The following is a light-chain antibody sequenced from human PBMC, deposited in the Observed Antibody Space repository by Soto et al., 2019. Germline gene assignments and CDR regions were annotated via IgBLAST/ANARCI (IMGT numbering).Light chain of an antibody. J-gene: IGKJ1*01. Sequence: EIVLSQSPATLSVSPGERSTLSCRASQSVSRNLDWYQQKPGQAPRLLIYGASTRATGIPARFSGSGSGTDFTLSISSLDPEDFEVYYCQQRNNWPWTFGQGTKVDIK. V-gene: IGKV3-15*01. CDR3: QQRNNWPWT. CDR1: QSVSRN. CDR2: GAS.